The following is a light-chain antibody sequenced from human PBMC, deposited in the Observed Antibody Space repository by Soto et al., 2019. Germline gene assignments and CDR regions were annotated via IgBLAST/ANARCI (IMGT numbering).Light chain of an antibody. V-gene: IGKV3-15*01. J-gene: IGKJ1*01. Sequence: EIVLTQSPATLSLSPGERATLSCRASQSVSRSLAWYQQKPGQAPRLLIYGASTRATGIPARFSGSGSGTEFTLTISTLQSEDFAIYYCQHYNNWPPWTFGQGTKVDIK. CDR3: QHYNNWPPWT. CDR1: QSVSRS. CDR2: GAS.